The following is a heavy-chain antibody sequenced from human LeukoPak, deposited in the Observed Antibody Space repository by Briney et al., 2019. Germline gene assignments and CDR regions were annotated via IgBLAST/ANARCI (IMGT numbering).Heavy chain of an antibody. V-gene: IGHV1-46*01. Sequence: ASVKVSCKASGYTFTSYYMHWARQAPGQGLEWIGIINPSGGSTSYAQKFQGRVTMTRDTSTSTVYMELSSLRSEDTVVYYCARDPVNTAMDPQGFDYWGQGTLVTVSS. J-gene: IGHJ4*02. D-gene: IGHD5-18*01. CDR3: ARDPVNTAMDPQGFDY. CDR2: INPSGGST. CDR1: GYTFTSYY.